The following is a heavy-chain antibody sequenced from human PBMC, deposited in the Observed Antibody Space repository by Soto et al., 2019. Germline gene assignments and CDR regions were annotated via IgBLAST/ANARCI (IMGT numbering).Heavy chain of an antibody. V-gene: IGHV3-7*01. J-gene: IGHJ4*02. Sequence: GGSLRLSCAASGFTFSSYWMSWVRQAPGKGLEWVANIKQDGSEKYYVDSVKGRFTISRDNAKNSLYLQMNSLRAEDSAVYYCARARGYSYGYYFDYWGQGTLVTVSS. CDR1: GFTFSSYW. CDR2: IKQDGSEK. D-gene: IGHD5-18*01. CDR3: ARARGYSYGYYFDY.